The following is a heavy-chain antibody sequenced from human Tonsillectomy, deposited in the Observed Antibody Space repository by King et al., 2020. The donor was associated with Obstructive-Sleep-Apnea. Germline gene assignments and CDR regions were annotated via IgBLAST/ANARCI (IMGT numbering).Heavy chain of an antibody. J-gene: IGHJ4*02. CDR2: VSGYNGNT. Sequence: QLVQSGPEVKKPGASVKVSCKVSGYIFTDFGIIWVRQAPGQGLDWLGWVSGYNGNTNYAPKFQGRVTMTTDTSTSTAYMELRSLRSDDTAVYYCARESKRITLVRGSDYWGQGTLVTVSS. V-gene: IGHV1-18*01. CDR3: ARESKRITLVRGSDY. D-gene: IGHD3-10*01. CDR1: GYIFTDFG.